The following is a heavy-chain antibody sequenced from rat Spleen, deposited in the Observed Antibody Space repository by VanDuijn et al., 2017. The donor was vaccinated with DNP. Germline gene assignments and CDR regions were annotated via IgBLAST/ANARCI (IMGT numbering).Heavy chain of an antibody. CDR2: ISPSGGST. CDR3: VSRPPPTRGPFDY. CDR1: GFIFSNYG. J-gene: IGHJ2*01. Sequence: EVQLVESGGGLVQPGRSLKLSCVASGFIFSNYGMHWIRQAPTKGLEWVASISPSGGSTYYRDSVKGRLTISRDNAKSTLYLQMDSLRSEDTATYYCVSRPPPTRGPFDYWGQGVTVTVSS. D-gene: IGHD1-4*01. V-gene: IGHV5-19*01.